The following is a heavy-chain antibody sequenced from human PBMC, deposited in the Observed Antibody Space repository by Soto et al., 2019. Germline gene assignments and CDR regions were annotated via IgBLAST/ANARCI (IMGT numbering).Heavy chain of an antibody. CDR1: GFTFSSYA. CDR3: AIDRGSGYTLDY. J-gene: IGHJ4*01. D-gene: IGHD5-12*01. Sequence: GGSQRLSCAPSGFTFSSYAMSWVRQAPGKGLEWVSAISGSGATTYYADSVKGRFTISRDNSKNTLYLQMNSLRAEDTVVYYCAIDRGSGYTLDYWGHGTLVTVSS. V-gene: IGHV3-23*01. CDR2: ISGSGATT.